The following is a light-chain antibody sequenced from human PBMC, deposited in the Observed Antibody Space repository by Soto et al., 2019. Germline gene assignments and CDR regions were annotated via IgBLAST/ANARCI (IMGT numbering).Light chain of an antibody. CDR3: QQYDNSPLT. CDR2: GVS. V-gene: IGKV3D-15*02. Sequence: TVMTQSSATLSVSPGYGATLSCRASQSVSRNLAWYQQIPGQAPRILIYGVSRRATGIPDRFSGSGSGTDFTLTISRLETEDFAVYYCQQYDNSPLTFGGGTKVDIK. CDR1: QSVSRN. J-gene: IGKJ4*01.